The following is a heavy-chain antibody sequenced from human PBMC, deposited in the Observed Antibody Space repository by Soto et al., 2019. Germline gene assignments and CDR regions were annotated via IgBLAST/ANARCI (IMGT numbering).Heavy chain of an antibody. CDR1: GDFISYYS. Sequence: PSETLSLTCTVSGDFISYYSWAWIRQSAGKGLEWIGRVYSTGTIFYNPSLKSRATMSVDTSKNQFSLKLTSVNAADTAVYYCAGASSRVSSVVAAYWGQGTLVTVSS. J-gene: IGHJ4*02. D-gene: IGHD2-15*01. CDR2: VYSTGTI. V-gene: IGHV4-4*07. CDR3: AGASSRVSSVVAAY.